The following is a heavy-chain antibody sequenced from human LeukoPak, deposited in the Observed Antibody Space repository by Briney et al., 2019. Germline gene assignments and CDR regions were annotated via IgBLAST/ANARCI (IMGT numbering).Heavy chain of an antibody. CDR3: AKGLGSRFDWLLPFDY. CDR1: GFTFSTYA. Sequence: GGSLRLSCAASGFTFSTYAMSWVRQAPGKGLEWVSAISGSGGSTYYADSVKGRFTISRDNSKNTLYLQMNSLRAEDTAVYYCAKGLGSRFDWLLPFDYWGQGTLVTVSS. CDR2: ISGSGGST. J-gene: IGHJ4*02. D-gene: IGHD3-9*01. V-gene: IGHV3-23*01.